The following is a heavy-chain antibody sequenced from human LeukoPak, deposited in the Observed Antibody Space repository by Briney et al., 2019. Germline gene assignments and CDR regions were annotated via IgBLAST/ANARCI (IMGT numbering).Heavy chain of an antibody. CDR3: ATRSGYSYGYLVYFDY. D-gene: IGHD5-18*01. Sequence: ASVKVSCKVSGYTLTELSMHWVRQAPGKGLEWMGGFDPEDGETIYAQKFQGRVTMTEDTSTDTAYMELSSLRSEDTAVYYCATRSGYSYGYLVYFDYWGQGTLVTVSS. J-gene: IGHJ4*02. V-gene: IGHV1-24*01. CDR1: GYTLTELS. CDR2: FDPEDGET.